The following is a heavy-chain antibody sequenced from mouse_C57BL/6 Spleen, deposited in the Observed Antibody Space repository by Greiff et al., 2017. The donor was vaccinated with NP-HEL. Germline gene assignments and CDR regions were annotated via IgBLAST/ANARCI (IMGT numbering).Heavy chain of an antibody. V-gene: IGHV5-16*01. CDR2: INYDGSST. CDR3: ARSIYYYAMDY. CDR1: GFTFSDYY. J-gene: IGHJ4*01. Sequence: LQQSEGGLVQPGSSMKLSCTASGFTFSDYYMAWVRQVPEKGLEWVANINYDGSSTYYLDSLKSRFIISRDNAKNILYLQMSSLKSEDTATYYCARSIYYYAMDYWGQGTSVTVSS.